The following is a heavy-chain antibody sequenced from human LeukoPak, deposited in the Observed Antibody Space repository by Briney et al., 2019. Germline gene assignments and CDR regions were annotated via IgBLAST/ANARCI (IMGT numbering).Heavy chain of an antibody. CDR2: IYYIGST. V-gene: IGHV4-59*01. CDR3: ARVGAYNWFDP. D-gene: IGHD3-10*01. Sequence: PSETLSLTCTVSGDSISSYYWSWIRQPPGKGLEWIGYIYYIGSTNYNPSLKSRVTISVDTSKNQFSLKLSSVTAADTAVYYCARVGAYNWFDPWGQGTLVTVSP. CDR1: GDSISSYY. J-gene: IGHJ5*02.